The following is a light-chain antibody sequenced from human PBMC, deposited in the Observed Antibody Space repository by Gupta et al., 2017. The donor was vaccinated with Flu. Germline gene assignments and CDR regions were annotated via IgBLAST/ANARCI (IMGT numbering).Light chain of an antibody. V-gene: IGKV3-11*01. CDR1: QSVRSY. CDR3: QQRSNWPWT. J-gene: IGKJ1*01. Sequence: EIVLTQSPATLSLSPGERVTLSCWASQSVRSYLAWYQQKPGQAPRLLIYDTSNRATGIPARFSGSGSGTDFTLTISSLEPEDFAVYCCQQRSNWPWTFGQGTKVEIK. CDR2: DTS.